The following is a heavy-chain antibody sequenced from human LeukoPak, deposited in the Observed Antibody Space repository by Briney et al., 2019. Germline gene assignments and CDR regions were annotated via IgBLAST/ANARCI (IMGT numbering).Heavy chain of an antibody. J-gene: IGHJ5*01. V-gene: IGHV4-34*01. CDR3: ARGGRYSSSWFDY. D-gene: IGHD6-13*01. CDR1: GGSLSGYY. Sequence: SETLSLTCAVYGGSLSGYYWSWIRQPPGKGLEWIGEINHSGSTNYNPSLKSRVTISVDTSKNQFSLKLSSVTAADTAVYYCARGGRYSSSWFDYWGQGTLVTVSS. CDR2: INHSGST.